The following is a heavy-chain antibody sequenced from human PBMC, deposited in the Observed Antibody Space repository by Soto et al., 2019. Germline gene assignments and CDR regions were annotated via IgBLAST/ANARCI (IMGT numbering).Heavy chain of an antibody. Sequence: QVQLQESGPGLVKPSQTLSLTCTVSGGSIGSGGHYWSWIRQHPGKGLEWVGYISYTGSTYYNPSLKSRVPISADTSNNQYSLKLNAVTAADTAGYYCARETCQGLVTIDYWGQGTLVTVSS. J-gene: IGHJ4*02. CDR3: ARETCQGLVTIDY. V-gene: IGHV4-31*03. CDR2: ISYTGST. D-gene: IGHD6-19*01. CDR1: GGSIGSGGHY.